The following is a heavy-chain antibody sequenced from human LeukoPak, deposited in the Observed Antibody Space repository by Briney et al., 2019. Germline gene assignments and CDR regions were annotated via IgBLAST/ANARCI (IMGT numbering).Heavy chain of an antibody. Sequence: GGSLRLSCAASGFTFSSYSMNWVRQAPGKGLEWVSSISSSSSYIYYADSVKGRFTISRDNAKNPLYLQMNSLRAEDTAVYYCARVGEGGAGNAFDIWGQGTMVTVSS. D-gene: IGHD3-10*01. J-gene: IGHJ3*02. CDR2: ISSSSSYI. CDR1: GFTFSSYS. V-gene: IGHV3-21*01. CDR3: ARVGEGGAGNAFDI.